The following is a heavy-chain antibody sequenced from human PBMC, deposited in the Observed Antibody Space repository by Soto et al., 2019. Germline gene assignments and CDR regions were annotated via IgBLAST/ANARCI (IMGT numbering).Heavy chain of an antibody. D-gene: IGHD6-13*01. J-gene: IGHJ1*01. Sequence: QVQLQESGPGMVKPSETLSLTCAVSGASVSSGTYYWQWIRQPPGEGLNWIGYIYYSGSTSYNPTLKSRVTISSDTSKNQFSLRLSSVAAADTAVYYCARVGRSGYSNIWGQGSLATVSS. CDR2: IYYSGST. CDR1: GASVSSGTYY. CDR3: ARVGRSGYSNI. V-gene: IGHV4-61*01.